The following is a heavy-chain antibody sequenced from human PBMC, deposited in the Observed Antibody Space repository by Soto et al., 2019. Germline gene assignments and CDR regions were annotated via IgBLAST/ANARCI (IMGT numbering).Heavy chain of an antibody. J-gene: IGHJ3*02. CDR3: ARDPASYSDSGGYFPGAFDM. CDR2: IIPIFGTA. CDR1: GGTFSTYA. D-gene: IGHD3-22*01. V-gene: IGHV1-69*06. Sequence: EASVKVSCKASGGTFSTYAISWVRQAPGQGLEWMGGIIPIFGTANYAQKFQGRVTVIADKSTSTVYMELSSLRSEDTAVYYCARDPASYSDSGGYFPGAFDMWGQGTLVTVSS.